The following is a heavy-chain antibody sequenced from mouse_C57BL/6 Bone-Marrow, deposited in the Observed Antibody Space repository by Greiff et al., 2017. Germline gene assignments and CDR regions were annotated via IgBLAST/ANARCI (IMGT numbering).Heavy chain of an antibody. CDR1: GFTFTSYW. V-gene: IGHV1-55*01. J-gene: IGHJ2*01. CDR2: IYPTSGRT. Sequence: QVQLKASGADFVQPGASVKMSCTASGFTFTSYWITWVQQSPGQGLEWIGDIYPTSGRTYYTEKFKSTFILTVDTSSNTAYMQLSSLTSEDSAVLYSESSGPLGRSWDYGVQGTALTVTA. D-gene: IGHD4-1*01. CDR3: ESSGPLGRSWDY.